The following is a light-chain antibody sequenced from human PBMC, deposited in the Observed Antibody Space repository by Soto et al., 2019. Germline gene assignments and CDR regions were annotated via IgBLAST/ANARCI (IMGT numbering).Light chain of an antibody. CDR2: DDT. Sequence: QSALTQPASVSGSPGQSTTISCTGTVGLVSWYQQHPGKVPKLIIYDDTKRPSGVSSRFSGSKSGNTASLTISGLQTEDEADYYCCLYVGGRTYLFGTGTKVTVL. V-gene: IGLV2-23*01. J-gene: IGLJ1*01. CDR1: VGL. CDR3: CLYVGGRTYL.